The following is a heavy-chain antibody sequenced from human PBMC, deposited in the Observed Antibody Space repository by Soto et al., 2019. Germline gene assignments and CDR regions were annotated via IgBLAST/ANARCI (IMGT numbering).Heavy chain of an antibody. J-gene: IGHJ6*02. Sequence: QGQLVQSGGEVTKPGASVKVSCNSSGYTFSSYGISWVRQAPGRGLEWMGWISPYSGHTKEAPKVQGRITLTTETSTGTAYMELRSLASDDTAVYYCARDRCTTAKCYTHHLDVWGQGTTVIVSS. CDR3: ARDRCTTAKCYTHHLDV. CDR1: GYTFSSYG. CDR2: ISPYSGHT. V-gene: IGHV1-18*04. D-gene: IGHD2-8*01.